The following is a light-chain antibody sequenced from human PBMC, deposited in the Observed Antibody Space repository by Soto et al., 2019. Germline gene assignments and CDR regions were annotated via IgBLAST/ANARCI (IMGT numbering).Light chain of an antibody. V-gene: IGKV3-20*01. CDR1: QSVTNNQ. J-gene: IGKJ1*01. Sequence: EIVLTQCPSTLSLSAGERATRSCRASQSVTNNQFAWFRQKPGQAPRLLIWGVSNRATGIPDRFSGSGSGTDFTLPISRLEPEDFVVCYRQQSGSTPPTFGQGTRVDIK. CDR2: GVS. CDR3: QQSGSTPPT.